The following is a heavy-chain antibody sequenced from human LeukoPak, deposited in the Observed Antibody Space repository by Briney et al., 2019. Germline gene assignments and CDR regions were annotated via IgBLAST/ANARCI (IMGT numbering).Heavy chain of an antibody. CDR2: ISYDGSNK. CDR1: GFTFNSYA. V-gene: IGHV3-30*09. J-gene: IGHJ4*02. CDR3: ARARYTSGWETLDY. D-gene: IGHD6-19*01. Sequence: GGSLRLSCAASGFTFNSYAMHWVRQAPGKGLEWVAVISYDGSNKYHADSVKGRFAISRDNAKNSLYLQMNSLRAEGTAVYYCARARYTSGWETLDYWGQGTLVTVSS.